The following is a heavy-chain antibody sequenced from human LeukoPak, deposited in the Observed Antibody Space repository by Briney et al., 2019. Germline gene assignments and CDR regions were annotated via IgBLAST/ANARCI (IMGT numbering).Heavy chain of an antibody. CDR1: GGTFSSYA. D-gene: IGHD6-13*01. J-gene: IGHJ4*02. CDR3: ARGIYSSSWYTPPLFDY. V-gene: IGHV1-69*04. Sequence: SVKVSCKASGGTFSSYAISWVRQAPGQGLEWMGRIIPILGIANYAQKFQGRVTITADKSTSTAYMELSSLRSEDTAVYYCARGIYSSSWYTPPLFDYWGQGTLVTVSS. CDR2: IIPILGIA.